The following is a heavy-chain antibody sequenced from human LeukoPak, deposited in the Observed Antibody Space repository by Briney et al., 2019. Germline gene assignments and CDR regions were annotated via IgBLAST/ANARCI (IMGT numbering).Heavy chain of an antibody. Sequence: QPGGSLRLSCAASGFTFSSYAISWVRQAPGKGLEWVSAISGTGGNTHYADSVKGRFTISRDNSKNTLYLQMNSLRAEDTAVYYCARDPHPWYSGSYYRVGAFDIWGQGTMVTVSS. V-gene: IGHV3-23*01. CDR3: ARDPHPWYSGSYYRVGAFDI. D-gene: IGHD1-26*01. CDR2: ISGTGGNT. CDR1: GFTFSSYA. J-gene: IGHJ3*02.